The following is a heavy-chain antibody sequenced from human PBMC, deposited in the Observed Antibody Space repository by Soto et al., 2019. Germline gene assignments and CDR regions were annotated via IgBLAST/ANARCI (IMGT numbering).Heavy chain of an antibody. Sequence: SETLSLTCTVSGGSISSYYWSWIRQPPGKGLEWIGYIYYSGSTNYNPSLKSRVTISVDTSKNQFSLKLSSVTAADTVVYYCARNYHRGGSIDIWGQGTIVTISS. J-gene: IGHJ3*02. CDR3: ARNYHRGGSIDI. CDR2: IYYSGST. D-gene: IGHD2-2*01. CDR1: GGSISSYY. V-gene: IGHV4-59*01.